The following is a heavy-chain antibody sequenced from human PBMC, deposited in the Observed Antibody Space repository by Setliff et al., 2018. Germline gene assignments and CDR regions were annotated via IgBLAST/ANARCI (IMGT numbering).Heavy chain of an antibody. D-gene: IGHD3-22*01. CDR2: MSGGDDII. CDR3: VRDDADNYDAFDN. V-gene: IGHV3-11*04. CDR1: GFTFSDYY. Sequence: GGSLRLSCAASGFTFSDYYMTWVRQAPGKGLDWVSYMSGGDDIIYYADSVKGRFTISRDNAKNSLYLQMNGLRADDTGVYYCVRDDADNYDAFDNWGQGTLVTVSS. J-gene: IGHJ3*02.